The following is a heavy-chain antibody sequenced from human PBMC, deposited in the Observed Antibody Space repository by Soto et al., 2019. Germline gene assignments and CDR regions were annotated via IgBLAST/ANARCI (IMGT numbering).Heavy chain of an antibody. V-gene: IGHV4-4*02. Sequence: QVQLQESGPGLVKPSGTLSLTCAVSGGSISTNWWSWVRQPTGKGLGWIGEIYHSGTTNYNPRLRRRVTRTIDKPKNQLTLDRTSGTAANTALYYWARQISVPRTRCFAYWSQGTVVTVSA. CDR3: ARQISVPRTRCFAY. CDR1: GGSISTNW. CDR2: IYHSGTT. D-gene: IGHD2-15*01. J-gene: IGHJ4*02.